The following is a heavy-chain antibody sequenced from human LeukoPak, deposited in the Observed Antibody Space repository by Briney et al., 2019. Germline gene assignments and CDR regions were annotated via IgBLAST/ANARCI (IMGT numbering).Heavy chain of an antibody. J-gene: IGHJ4*02. V-gene: IGHV4-34*01. D-gene: IGHD3-10*01. CDR3: ARHKAHGSGSYSPYYFDY. CDR2: INQSGST. CDR1: GGSFSGYY. Sequence: SETLSLTCIVSGGSFSGYYWIWIRQPPGKGLEWIGEINQSGSTNYNPSLKSRVTISVDTSKSQFSLKLNSVTAADTAVYYCARHKAHGSGSYSPYYFDYWGQGIQVTVSS.